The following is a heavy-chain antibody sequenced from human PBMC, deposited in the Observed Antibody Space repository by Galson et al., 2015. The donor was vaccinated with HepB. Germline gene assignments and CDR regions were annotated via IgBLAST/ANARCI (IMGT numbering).Heavy chain of an antibody. CDR1: GASISSNNYF. CDR3: ASRGRGIGGYYAD. D-gene: IGHD3-22*01. Sequence: SETLSLTCTVSGASISSNNYFWGWVRQPPGKGLEWIGSIYEGGRTYANPSLKSRVTISLDTSKNQFSLKLYSVAPPDTALYYCASRGRGIGGYYADWGQGTLVTVSS. J-gene: IGHJ4*02. CDR2: IYEGGRT. V-gene: IGHV4-39*01.